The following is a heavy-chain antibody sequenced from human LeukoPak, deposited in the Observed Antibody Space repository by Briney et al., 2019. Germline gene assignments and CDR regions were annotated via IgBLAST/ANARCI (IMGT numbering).Heavy chain of an antibody. CDR2: INHSGST. D-gene: IGHD1-26*01. J-gene: IGHJ5*02. V-gene: IGHV4-34*01. CDR1: GGSFSGYY. CDR3: ATSPNGWVVELGVTNWFDP. Sequence: SETLSLTCAVYGGSFSGYYWSWIRQPPGKGLEWIGEINHSGSTNYNPSLKRRVTISVYTSKNQFSLKLSSVTAADTAVYYCATSPNGWVVELGVTNWFDPWGQGTLVTVSS.